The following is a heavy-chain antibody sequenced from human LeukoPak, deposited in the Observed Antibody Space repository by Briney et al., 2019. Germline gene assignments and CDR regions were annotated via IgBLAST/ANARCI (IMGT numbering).Heavy chain of an antibody. CDR1: GYTFTSYY. CDR2: INPSGGST. V-gene: IGHV1-46*01. Sequence: GASVKVSCKASGYTFTSYYMHWVRQAPGQGLEWMGIINPSGGSTSYAQKFQGRVTMTRDMSTSTVYMELSSLRSEDTAVYYRASSRRVTVTYDYWGQGTLVTVSS. J-gene: IGHJ4*02. D-gene: IGHD4-17*01. CDR3: ASSRRVTVTYDY.